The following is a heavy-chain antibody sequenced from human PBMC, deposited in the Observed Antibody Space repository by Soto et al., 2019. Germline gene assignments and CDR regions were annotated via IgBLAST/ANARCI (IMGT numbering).Heavy chain of an antibody. V-gene: IGHV3-74*01. D-gene: IGHD2-15*01. CDR1: GCNLSSYW. J-gene: IGHJ4*02. Sequence: EVQLVESGGGVVQPGESLRLSCADSGCNLSSYWMHWVRQAPGKGLVWVSRINSDGSSTSYAGSVKGRFTISRDNAKNTLYLQMNSLRAEDTAVYYGVRTSLVVAAATREDYWGQGTLVTVSS. CDR2: INSDGSST. CDR3: VRTSLVVAAATREDY.